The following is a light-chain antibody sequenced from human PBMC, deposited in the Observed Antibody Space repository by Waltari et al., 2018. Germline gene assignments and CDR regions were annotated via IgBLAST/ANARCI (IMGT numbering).Light chain of an antibody. CDR2: DAS. CDR3: QQYNDLPPDT. J-gene: IGKJ2*01. V-gene: IGKV1-33*01. CDR1: QDIGNY. Sequence: DIQMTQSPSSLSASVGDTVTITCQASQDIGNYLNWHQQKTGKAPQLLNYDASNLETGVPSRVSGSGSGTDFTFTITGLQPEDVATYYCQQYNDLPPDTFGQGTRLEIK.